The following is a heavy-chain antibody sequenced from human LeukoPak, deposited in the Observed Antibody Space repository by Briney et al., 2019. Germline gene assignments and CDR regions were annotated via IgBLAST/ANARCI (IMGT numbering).Heavy chain of an antibody. V-gene: IGHV3-11*04. D-gene: IGHD1-26*01. CDR3: ARDRCSGSYGSCYYYYYYMDV. J-gene: IGHJ6*03. CDR1: GFTFSDYY. CDR2: ISSSGSTI. Sequence: PGGSLRLSCAASGFTFSDYYMSWIRQAPGKGLEWVSYISSSGSTIYYADSVKGRFTISRDNAKNSLYLQMNSLRAEDTAVYYCARDRCSGSYGSCYYYYYYMDVWGKGTTVTVSS.